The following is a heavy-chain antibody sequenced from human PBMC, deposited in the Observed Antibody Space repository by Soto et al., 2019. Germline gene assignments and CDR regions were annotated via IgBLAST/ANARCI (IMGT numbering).Heavy chain of an antibody. CDR3: AKDYLTLGYCISPSCYSDGINV. J-gene: IGHJ6*02. V-gene: IGHV3-30*18. D-gene: IGHD2-2*01. CDR2: ISYAGSNQ. CDR1: GFTFSRYD. Sequence: QVQLVESGGGVVQPGRSLRLSCAASGFTFSRYDMHWVRQAPGKGLEWVAVISYAGSNQYYADSVKGRFTISRDNSKKSLYLQMKSLRAEHTAVYHLAKDYLTLGYCISPSCYSDGINVWGHGTTVTVSS.